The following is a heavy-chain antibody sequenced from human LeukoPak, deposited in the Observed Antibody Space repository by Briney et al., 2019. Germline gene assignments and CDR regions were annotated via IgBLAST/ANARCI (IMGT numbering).Heavy chain of an antibody. D-gene: IGHD5-24*01. V-gene: IGHV1-69*13. CDR3: ARVRGQFMATNLGVDY. CDR1: GGTFSSYA. CDR2: IIPIFGTA. J-gene: IGHJ4*02. Sequence: ASVEVSCKASGGTFSSYAISWVRQAPGQGLEWMGGIIPIFGTANYAQKFQGRVTITADESTSTAYMELSSLRSEDTAVYYCARVRGQFMATNLGVDYWGQGTLVTVSS.